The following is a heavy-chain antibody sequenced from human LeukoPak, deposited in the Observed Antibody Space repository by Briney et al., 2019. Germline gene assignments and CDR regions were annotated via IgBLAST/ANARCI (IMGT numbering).Heavy chain of an antibody. Sequence: SVKVSCKASGGTFSNYVIIWLRQAPGQGLEWMGGIIPNFGTSKNAQKFQGRVTITADESTSTAYMELSSLRSEDTAVYYCAVVVPAGFRFDPWGQGTLVTVSS. V-gene: IGHV1-69*13. J-gene: IGHJ5*02. CDR1: GGTFSNYV. CDR2: IIPNFGTS. D-gene: IGHD2-2*01. CDR3: AVVVPAGFRFDP.